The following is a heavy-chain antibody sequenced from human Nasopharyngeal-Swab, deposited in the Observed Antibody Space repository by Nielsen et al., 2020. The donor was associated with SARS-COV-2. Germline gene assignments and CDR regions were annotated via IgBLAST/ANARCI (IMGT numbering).Heavy chain of an antibody. CDR2: IWYDGSNK. CDR3: ARLTANYYDSSGYQNFDY. D-gene: IGHD3-22*01. Sequence: VRQAPGKGLEWVAVIWYDGSNKYYADSVKGRFTISRDNSKNTLYLQMNSLRAKDTAVYYCARLTANYYDSSGYQNFDYWGQGTLVTVSS. J-gene: IGHJ4*02. V-gene: IGHV3-33*01.